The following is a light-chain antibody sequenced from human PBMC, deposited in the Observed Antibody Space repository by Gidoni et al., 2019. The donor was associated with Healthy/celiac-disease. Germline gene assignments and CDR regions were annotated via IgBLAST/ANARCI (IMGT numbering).Light chain of an antibody. CDR3: QQSYSTPWT. CDR2: AAS. CDR1: HSISSY. J-gene: IGKJ1*01. Sequence: DIRMTESPSSLSASVGDRVTIPRRASHSISSYLKWYQQKPGKAPKLLIYAASSLQSWVPSRFSGSGSGTDFTLTISSLQPEDFATYYCQQSYSTPWTFGQGTKVEIK. V-gene: IGKV1-39*01.